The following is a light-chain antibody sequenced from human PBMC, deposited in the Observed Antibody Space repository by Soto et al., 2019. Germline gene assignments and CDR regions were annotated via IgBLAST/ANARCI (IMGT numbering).Light chain of an antibody. CDR3: HQYGSSPRGT. CDR1: QSVSSSY. CDR2: GAS. V-gene: IGKV3-20*01. Sequence: NVLTQSPGTLSLSPGERATLSCRASQSVSSSYLAWYQQKPGQAPRLLIYGASIRATGIPDRFSGSGSGTDFTLTISRLDPEDFAVYYCHQYGSSPRGTFGQGTKVEIK. J-gene: IGKJ1*01.